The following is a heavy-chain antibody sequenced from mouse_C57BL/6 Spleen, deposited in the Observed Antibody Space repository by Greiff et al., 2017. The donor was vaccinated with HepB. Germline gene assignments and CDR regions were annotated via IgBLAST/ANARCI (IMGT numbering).Heavy chain of an antibody. V-gene: IGHV1-82*01. D-gene: IGHD3-2*02. CDR1: GYAFSSSW. J-gene: IGHJ2*01. CDR3: ARSPDSSGNYFDY. CDR2: IYPGDGDT. Sequence: QVQLKQSGPELVKPGASVKISCKASGYAFSSSWMNWVKQRPGKGLEWIGRIYPGDGDTNYNGKFKGKATLTADKSSSAAYMQLSSLTSEDSAVYFCARSPDSSGNYFDYWGQGTTLTVSS.